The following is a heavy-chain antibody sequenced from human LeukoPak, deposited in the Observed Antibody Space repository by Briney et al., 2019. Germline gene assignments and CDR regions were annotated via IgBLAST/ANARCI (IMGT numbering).Heavy chain of an antibody. D-gene: IGHD1/OR15-1a*01. V-gene: IGHV3-74*03. Sequence: GGSLRLSCAASGFTFSSYWMHWVRQAPGKGLVWVSRIRTDGTITTYADSVKGRFSISRDNAKNTLYLQVNSLRVEDTAVYYCAREGTGSYMDVWGKGTTATVSS. CDR2: IRTDGTIT. CDR3: AREGTGSYMDV. CDR1: GFTFSSYW. J-gene: IGHJ6*03.